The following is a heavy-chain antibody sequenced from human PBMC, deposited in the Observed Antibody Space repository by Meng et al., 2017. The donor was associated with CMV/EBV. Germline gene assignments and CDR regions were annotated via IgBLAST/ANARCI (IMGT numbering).Heavy chain of an antibody. V-gene: IGHV1-8*01. J-gene: IGHJ4*02. CDR3: ARGRRYSGSPHPLGY. Sequence: GYTFTSYDMNWVRQDTGQGLEWMGWMNHNRGNTGYAQKFQGRVNMTRNTSISTAYMELSSLRSEDTAVYYCARGRRYSGSPHPLGYWGQGTLVTVSS. CDR1: GYTFTSYD. CDR2: MNHNRGNT. D-gene: IGHD1-26*01.